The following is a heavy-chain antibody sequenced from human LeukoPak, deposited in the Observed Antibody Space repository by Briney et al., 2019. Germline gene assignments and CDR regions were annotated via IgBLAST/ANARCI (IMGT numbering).Heavy chain of an antibody. CDR3: ARGGSSSSGGVYFDY. Sequence: SVKVSCKASGGTFSSYAISWVRQAPGQGLEWRGGIIPIFGTANYAQKFQGRVTITTDESTSTAYMELSSLRSEATAGYYCARGGSSSSGGVYFDYWGQGTLVAVSS. D-gene: IGHD6-6*01. CDR1: GGTFSSYA. V-gene: IGHV1-69*05. CDR2: IIPIFGTA. J-gene: IGHJ4*02.